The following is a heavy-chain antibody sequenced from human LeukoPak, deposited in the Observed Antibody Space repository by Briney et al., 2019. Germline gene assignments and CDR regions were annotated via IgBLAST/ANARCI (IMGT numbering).Heavy chain of an antibody. Sequence: GGSLRLSCVASGFTFTNYWMHWVRQAPGKGLVWVSRINTDGSTTSYADSVKGRFTISRDNAKNTLYLRMNSLRAEDTAVYYCASPPGTSVTPPGGSWGQGTLVTVSS. CDR3: ASPPGTSVTPPGGS. D-gene: IGHD4-23*01. V-gene: IGHV3-74*01. J-gene: IGHJ5*02. CDR1: GFTFTNYW. CDR2: INTDGSTT.